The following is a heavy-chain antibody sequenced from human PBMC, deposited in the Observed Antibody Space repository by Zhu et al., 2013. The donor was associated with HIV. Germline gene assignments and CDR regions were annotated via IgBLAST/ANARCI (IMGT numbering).Heavy chain of an antibody. Sequence: QVQLAQSGAEVKKPGASVKVSCKASGYTFTGYYIHWVRQAPGQGLEWMGWINSNSGGTNYAQRFQGRVTMTRDTSISTAYMELSRLRSDDTAVYYCARVRGEGDGAYYYHYMDVWGKGTTVTVSS. CDR3: ARVRGEGDGAYYYHYMDV. J-gene: IGHJ6*03. D-gene: IGHD3-10*01. CDR1: GYTFTGYY. V-gene: IGHV1-2*02. CDR2: INSNSGGT.